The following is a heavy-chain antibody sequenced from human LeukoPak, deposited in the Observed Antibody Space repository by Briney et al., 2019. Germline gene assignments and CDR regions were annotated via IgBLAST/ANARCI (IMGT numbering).Heavy chain of an antibody. D-gene: IGHD6-13*01. CDR2: FNPKNGAT. CDR1: GYTFSDYY. V-gene: IGHV1-2*02. Sequence: ASMKVSCKSSGYTFSDYYVHWVRQAPGQGLEWMGWFNPKNGATKYARKFLGRVTMTRDTSIDTVYMELSGLRSDDTAKFYCARGILQQQLVANWGQGTLVTVSS. CDR3: ARGILQQQLVAN. J-gene: IGHJ1*01.